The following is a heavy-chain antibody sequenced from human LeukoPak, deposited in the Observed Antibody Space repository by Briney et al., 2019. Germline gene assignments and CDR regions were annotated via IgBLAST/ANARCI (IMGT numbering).Heavy chain of an antibody. J-gene: IGHJ4*02. D-gene: IGHD3-10*01. CDR1: GYTFTSYG. CDR2: SSAYNGNT. V-gene: IGHV1-18*01. CDR3: ARRSRGSGSYYNPYNFDY. Sequence: ASVKVSCKASGYTFTSYGISWVRQAPGQGLEWVGWSSAYNGNTNYAHKLQGRVTMTTDTSTSTAYMELRSLRSDDTAVYYCARRSRGSGSYYNPYNFDYWGQGTLVTVSS.